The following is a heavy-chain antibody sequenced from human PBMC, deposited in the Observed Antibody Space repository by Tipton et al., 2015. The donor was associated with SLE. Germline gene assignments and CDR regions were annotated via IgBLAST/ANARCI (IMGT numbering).Heavy chain of an antibody. CDR3: ARVPSALYYGMDV. CDR1: GASISSHY. Sequence: GLVKPSETLSLICNVSGASISSHYWSWIRQPPGKGLEWIGYIYYSGSTNSNPSIESRVSMSIDTSKNQFSLKLSSVTAADTAVYYCARVPSALYYGMDVWGQFTTVTVSS. CDR2: IYYSGST. J-gene: IGHJ6*02. D-gene: IGHD2-2*01. V-gene: IGHV4-59*11.